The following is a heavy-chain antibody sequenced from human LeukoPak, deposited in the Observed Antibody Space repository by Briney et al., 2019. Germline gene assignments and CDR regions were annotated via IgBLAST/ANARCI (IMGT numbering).Heavy chain of an antibody. J-gene: IGHJ5*02. CDR3: VRAHHPGGWFDP. D-gene: IGHD3-10*01. CDR1: GFTFSTYS. Sequence: GGSLRLSCAASGFTFSTYSMNWVRQAPGQGLEWVSSISSISGYIWYADSVKGRFTISRDNAKNSLYLQMNSLTAEDTAVHYCVRAHHPGGWFDPWGQGTLVTVSS. CDR2: ISSISGYI. V-gene: IGHV3-21*01.